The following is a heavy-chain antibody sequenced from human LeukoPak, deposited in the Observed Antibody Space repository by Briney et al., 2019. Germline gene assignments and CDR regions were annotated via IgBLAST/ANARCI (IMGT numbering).Heavy chain of an antibody. J-gene: IGHJ5*02. D-gene: IGHD5-18*01. CDR1: GGTFSSYA. CDR2: IIPIFGTA. V-gene: IGHV1-69*05. Sequence: SVKVSCKASGGTFSSYAISWVRQAPGQGLEWMGGIIPIFGTANYAQKFQGRVTITTDESTSTAYMELSSLRSEDTAMYYCARTSAGPYSYGPVQFDPWGQGTLVTVSS. CDR3: ARTSAGPYSYGPVQFDP.